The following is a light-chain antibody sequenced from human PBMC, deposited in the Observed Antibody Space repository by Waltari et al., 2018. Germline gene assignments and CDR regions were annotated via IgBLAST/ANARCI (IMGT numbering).Light chain of an antibody. CDR2: HTA. V-gene: IGKV3-20*01. Sequence: EIVLTQSPGTLSLSPGERATLSCRASQNIIKYLAWYQQKPGQAPRLLIYHTATRAAGIPDRCRGSGSGTDFSLAISRLEPEDFAVYYCQHYVSLPATFGQGTKVEIK. CDR1: QNIIKY. J-gene: IGKJ1*01. CDR3: QHYVSLPAT.